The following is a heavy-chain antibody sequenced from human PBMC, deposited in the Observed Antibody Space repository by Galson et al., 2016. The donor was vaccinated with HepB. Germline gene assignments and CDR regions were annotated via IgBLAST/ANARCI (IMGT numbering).Heavy chain of an antibody. J-gene: IGHJ6*03. CDR3: ARVGYYDFWSAYYSRYYYYYYMDV. CDR2: ISSSSSTI. Sequence: SLRLSCAASGFTFSSYSMTWVRQAPGKGLEWVSYISSSSSTIYYADSVKGRFTFSRDNAKNSLYLQMNSLRDEDTAVYYCARVGYYDFWSAYYSRYYYYYYMDVWGKGTTVTVSS. CDR1: GFTFSSYS. V-gene: IGHV3-48*02. D-gene: IGHD3-3*01.